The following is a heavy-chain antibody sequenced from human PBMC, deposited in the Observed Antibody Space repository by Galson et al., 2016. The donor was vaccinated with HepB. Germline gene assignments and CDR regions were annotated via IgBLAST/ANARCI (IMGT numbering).Heavy chain of an antibody. CDR1: GLSVGRNY. Sequence: SLRLSCAASGLSVGRNYMSWVRQAPGKGLEWVSIIYRGGSTFFAEPVKGRFTVSRDTSKNTVDLHMNSLRVDYTAVYYCARDGCFTGTHTCYFDSWGKGPLVTVSS. CDR2: IYRGGST. J-gene: IGHJ4*02. V-gene: IGHV3-53*01. D-gene: IGHD3-9*01. CDR3: ARDGCFTGTHTCYFDS.